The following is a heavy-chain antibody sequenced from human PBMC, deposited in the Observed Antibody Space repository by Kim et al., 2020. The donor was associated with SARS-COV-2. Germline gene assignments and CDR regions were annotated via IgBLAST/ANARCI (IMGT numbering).Heavy chain of an antibody. Sequence: GGSLRLSCAASGFTVSNNYMSWVRQAPGKGLEWVSAISTGGSTSFADSVKGRCAISRDTSKNTLYLQMNSLRAEDTAVYYCARDCGGSCYSGPKFLFDDWGQGTLVTVSS. D-gene: IGHD2-15*01. CDR3: ARDCGGSCYSGPKFLFDD. CDR1: GFTVSNNY. CDR2: ISTGGST. V-gene: IGHV3-66*01. J-gene: IGHJ4*02.